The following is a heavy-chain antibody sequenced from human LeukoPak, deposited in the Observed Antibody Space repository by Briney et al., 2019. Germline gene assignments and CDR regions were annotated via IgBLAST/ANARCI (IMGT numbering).Heavy chain of an antibody. J-gene: IGHJ6*02. CDR1: GFTVSSYA. Sequence: GGSLRLSCAASGFTVSSYAMSWVRQAQGKGLEWVSAISGSGGSTYYADSVKGRFTISRDNSKNTLYLQMNSLRAEDTAVYYCAKDPGYCSSTSCYFGYYYYGMDVWGQGTTVTVSS. D-gene: IGHD2-2*03. CDR3: AKDPGYCSSTSCYFGYYYYGMDV. CDR2: ISGSGGST. V-gene: IGHV3-23*01.